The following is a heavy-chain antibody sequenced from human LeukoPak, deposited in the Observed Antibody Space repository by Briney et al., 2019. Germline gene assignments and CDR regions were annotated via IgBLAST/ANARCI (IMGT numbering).Heavy chain of an antibody. CDR2: FDPEDGET. CDR3: ATDQLIGSAFDI. CDR1: GYTLTELS. Sequence: GSVKVSCKVSGYTLTELSMHWVRQAPGKGLEWMGGFDPEDGETIYAQKFQGRVTMTEDTSTDTAYMELSSLRSEDTAVYYCATDQLIGSAFDIWGQGTMVTVSS. V-gene: IGHV1-24*01. D-gene: IGHD3-22*01. J-gene: IGHJ3*02.